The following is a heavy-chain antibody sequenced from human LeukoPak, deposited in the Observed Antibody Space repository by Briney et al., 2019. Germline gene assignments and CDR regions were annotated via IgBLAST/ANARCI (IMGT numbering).Heavy chain of an antibody. CDR2: TYYRGST. J-gene: IGHJ5*02. D-gene: IGHD3-10*01. V-gene: IGHV4-59*01. Sequence: SETLSLTCTVSGGSINGYYWNWIRQPPGEGLEWIGYTYYRGSTSYNPSLKNRVTMSLDTSRNQFSLKLSSVTAADTAVYFCARGGSMIRGLNAWGRGTLVTVSS. CDR1: GGSINGYY. CDR3: ARGGSMIRGLNA.